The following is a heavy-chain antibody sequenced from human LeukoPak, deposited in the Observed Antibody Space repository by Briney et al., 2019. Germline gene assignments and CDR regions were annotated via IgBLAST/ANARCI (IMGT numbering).Heavy chain of an antibody. D-gene: IGHD6-19*01. CDR1: GGSISSSSYY. V-gene: IGHV4-39*07. CDR3: AREPLGSGWEFYFDY. CDR2: IYYSGST. Sequence: SETLSLTCTVSGGSISSSSYYWGWIRQPPGKGLEWIGSIYYSGSTYYNPSLKRRVTISVDTSKNQFSLKLSSVTAADTAVYYCAREPLGSGWEFYFDYWGQGTLVTVSS. J-gene: IGHJ4*02.